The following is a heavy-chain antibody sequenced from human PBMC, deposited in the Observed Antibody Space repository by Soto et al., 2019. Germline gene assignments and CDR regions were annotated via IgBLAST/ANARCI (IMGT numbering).Heavy chain of an antibody. Sequence: ASVKVSCKAIGYTSSSYGINWVRQAPGQGLEWMGWISVFNGDTKYAQKFQGRVAITKDPGTSTAHMELRSLRSDDAAVYFCATKDDHKDDEPYYDGWDVWGQGTTVTVSS. J-gene: IGHJ6*02. CDR1: GYTSSSYG. D-gene: IGHD3-3*01. V-gene: IGHV1-18*01. CDR2: ISVFNGDT. CDR3: ATKDDHKDDEPYYDGWDV.